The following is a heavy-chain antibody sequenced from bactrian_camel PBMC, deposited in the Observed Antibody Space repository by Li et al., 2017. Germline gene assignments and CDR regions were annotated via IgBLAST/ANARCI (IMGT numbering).Heavy chain of an antibody. J-gene: IGHJ4*01. CDR2: IANDGST. D-gene: IGHD1*01. Sequence: HVQLVESGGGSVQAGGSLRLSCAASGDISSDYCMGWFRQAPGKAREEVAVIANDGSTRYTESVKGRFTISQDNAKNTLYLQMNSLKPDDTAIYYCAADWRFWEWCTLVRNEYNVWGQGTQVTVS. CDR1: GDISSDYC. CDR3: AADWRFWEWCTLVRNEYNV. V-gene: IGHV3S53*01.